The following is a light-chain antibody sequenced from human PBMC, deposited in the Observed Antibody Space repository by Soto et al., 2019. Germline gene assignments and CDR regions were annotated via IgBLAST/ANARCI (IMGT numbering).Light chain of an antibody. V-gene: IGKV3-20*01. Sequence: EFELTQSPGNLSLSPGERATLSCRASQSVSSSHLAWYQQKRGQAPRLLIYDTSTRATGIPDRFSGSGSGTDFTLTISRLEPEDFAVYHCQQYGASPWTFGQGTKVDI. CDR2: DTS. CDR3: QQYGASPWT. CDR1: QSVSSSH. J-gene: IGKJ1*01.